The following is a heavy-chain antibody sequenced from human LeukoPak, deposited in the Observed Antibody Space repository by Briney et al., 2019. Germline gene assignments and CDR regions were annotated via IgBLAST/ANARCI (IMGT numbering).Heavy chain of an antibody. V-gene: IGHV3-30*18. D-gene: IGHD2-2*01. CDR2: ISYDGSNK. CDR1: GFTFSSYG. CDR3: AKDVRYCSSTSCPSASYYYYDMDV. Sequence: GGSLRLSCAASGFTFSSYGMHWVRQAPGKGLEWVAVISYDGSNKYYADSVKGRFTISRDNSKNTLYLQMNSLRAEDTAVYYCAKDVRYCSSTSCPSASYYYYDMDVWAKGPRSPSP. J-gene: IGHJ6*02.